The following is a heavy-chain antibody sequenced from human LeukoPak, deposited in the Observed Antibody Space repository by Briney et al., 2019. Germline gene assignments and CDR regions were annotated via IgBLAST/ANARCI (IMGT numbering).Heavy chain of an antibody. CDR3: ARDSGSGSNDY. CDR1: GGTFSSYA. V-gene: IGHV1-69*05. J-gene: IGHJ4*02. Sequence: SVKVSCKASGGTFSSYAISWVRQAPGQGLEWMGGIIPIFGTANYAQNFQGRVTFISNTSATTAFMELSSLRSEDAAVYYCARDSGSGSNDYWGQGTLVTVSS. D-gene: IGHD1-26*01. CDR2: IIPIFGTA.